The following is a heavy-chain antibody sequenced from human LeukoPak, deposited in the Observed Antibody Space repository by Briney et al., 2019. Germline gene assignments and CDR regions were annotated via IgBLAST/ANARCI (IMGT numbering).Heavy chain of an antibody. D-gene: IGHD5-24*01. CDR3: ANDQDDRDGYNYGAFDI. J-gene: IGHJ3*02. Sequence: GGSLRLSCAASGFTFDDYAMHWVRHAPGKGLEWVSLISGDGGSTYYADSVKGRFTISRDNSKNSLYLQMNSLRTEDTALYYCANDQDDRDGYNYGAFDIWGQGTMVTVSS. CDR1: GFTFDDYA. V-gene: IGHV3-43*02. CDR2: ISGDGGST.